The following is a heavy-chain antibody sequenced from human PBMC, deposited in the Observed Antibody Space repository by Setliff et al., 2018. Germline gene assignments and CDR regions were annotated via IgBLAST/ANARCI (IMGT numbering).Heavy chain of an antibody. CDR1: AFTFGTYS. CDR2: ISGRSSRI. CDR3: VREYSSGWYYFDY. J-gene: IGHJ4*02. Sequence: GGSLRLSCAASAFTFGTYSMHWVRQTPGKGLEWVSSISGRSSRIYYAGSVRGRFIISRDNAKNSLYLQLTSLRAEDTAVYYCVREYSSGWYYFDYWGQGTLVTVSS. D-gene: IGHD6-19*01. V-gene: IGHV3-21*01.